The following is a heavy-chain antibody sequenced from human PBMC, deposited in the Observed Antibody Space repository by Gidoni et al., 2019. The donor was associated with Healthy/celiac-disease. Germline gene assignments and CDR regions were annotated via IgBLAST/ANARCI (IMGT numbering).Heavy chain of an antibody. J-gene: IGHJ5*02. CDR1: GGSISSSSSY. Sequence: QLQLQESGPGLVKPSETLSLTCTVSGGSISSSSSYWGWIRQPPGKGLEWIGSIYYSGSTYNNTSHKSRVTISVDTSKNQFSLKLSSVTAADTAVYYCARPAGAARPGWFDPWGQGTLVTVSS. CDR2: IYYSGST. V-gene: IGHV4-39*01. CDR3: ARPAGAARPGWFDP. D-gene: IGHD6-6*01.